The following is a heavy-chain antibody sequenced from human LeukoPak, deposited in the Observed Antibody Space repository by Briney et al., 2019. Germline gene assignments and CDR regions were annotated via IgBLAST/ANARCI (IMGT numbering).Heavy chain of an antibody. CDR3: ARALLKQQLVRNYYYYYGMDV. CDR1: GGSFSGCY. J-gene: IGHJ6*02. CDR2: INHSGST. D-gene: IGHD6-13*01. V-gene: IGHV4-34*01. Sequence: SETLSLTCAVYGGSFSGCYWSWIRQPPGKGLEWIGEINHSGSTNYNPSLKSRVTISVDTSKNQFSLKLSSVTAADTAVYYCARALLKQQLVRNYYYYYGMDVWGQGTTVTVSS.